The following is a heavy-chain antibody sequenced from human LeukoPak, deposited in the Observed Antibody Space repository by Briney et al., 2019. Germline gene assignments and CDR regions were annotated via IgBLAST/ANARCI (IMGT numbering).Heavy chain of an antibody. CDR3: AKDIAVAGMTFWYFDL. J-gene: IGHJ2*01. D-gene: IGHD6-19*01. CDR2: ISWNSGSI. V-gene: IGHV3-9*01. CDR1: GFTFDDYA. Sequence: GGSLRLSFAASGFTFDDYAMHWVRQTPGKGLGGGSGISWNSGSIGYADSVKGRFTISRDNAKNSLYLQMNSLRAEDTALYYCAKDIAVAGMTFWYFDLWGRGTLVTVSS.